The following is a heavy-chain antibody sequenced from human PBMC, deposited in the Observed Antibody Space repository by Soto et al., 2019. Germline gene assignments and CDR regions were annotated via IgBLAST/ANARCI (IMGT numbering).Heavy chain of an antibody. V-gene: IGHV1-58*01. CDR1: GFTFTSSA. CDR2: IVVGSGNT. CDR3: ATRPGYYDSSGYLY. D-gene: IGHD3-22*01. J-gene: IGHJ4*02. Sequence: ASVKVSCKASGFTFTSSAVQWVRQARGQRLEWIGWIVVGSGNTNYAQKFQERVTITRDMSTSTAYMELSSLRSEDTAVYYCATRPGYYDSSGYLYWGQGTLVTVS.